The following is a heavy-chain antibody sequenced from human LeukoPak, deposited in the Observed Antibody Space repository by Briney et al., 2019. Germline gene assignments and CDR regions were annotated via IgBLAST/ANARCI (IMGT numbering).Heavy chain of an antibody. CDR2: INHSGST. CDR1: GGSFSGYY. CDR3: ASSRRVPGISIGYFDY. D-gene: IGHD3-10*01. Sequence: SETLSLTCAVYGGSFSGYYWSWIRQPPGKGLEWIGAINHSGSTNYNPSLKSRVTISVDTSKNQFSLNLNSVTAADTAVYYCASSRRVPGISIGYFDYWGQGTLVTVSS. J-gene: IGHJ4*02. V-gene: IGHV4-34*01.